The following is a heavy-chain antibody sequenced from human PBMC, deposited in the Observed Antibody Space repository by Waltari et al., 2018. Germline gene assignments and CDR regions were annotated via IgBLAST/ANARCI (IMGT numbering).Heavy chain of an antibody. D-gene: IGHD1-26*01. CDR1: GVTLSGSA. CDR2: IRRKENSYAT. CDR3: TRETISGSYEEN. J-gene: IGHJ4*02. V-gene: IGHV3-73*01. Sequence: EVQLVESGGGLVQPGGSLKLSCAASGVTLSGSAVHWVRQASGKGLEWVGRIRRKENSYATAYAESVKGRFTVARDDSENTAYLQMNSMKTEDTAVYYCTRETISGSYEENWGQGTLVTVSS.